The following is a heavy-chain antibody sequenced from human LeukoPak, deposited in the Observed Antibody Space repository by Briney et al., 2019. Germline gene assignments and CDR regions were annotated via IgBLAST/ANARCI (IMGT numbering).Heavy chain of an antibody. CDR1: GGSFSGYY. CDR3: ARVGRIYDILTGYHYYFDY. D-gene: IGHD3-9*01. CDR2: IYYSGST. J-gene: IGHJ4*02. Sequence: SETLSLTCAVYGGSFSGYYWSWIRQPPGKGLEWIGYIYYSGSTNYNPSLKSRVTISVDTSKNQFSLKLSSVTAADTAVYYCARVGRIYDILTGYHYYFDYWGQGTLVTVSS. V-gene: IGHV4-59*01.